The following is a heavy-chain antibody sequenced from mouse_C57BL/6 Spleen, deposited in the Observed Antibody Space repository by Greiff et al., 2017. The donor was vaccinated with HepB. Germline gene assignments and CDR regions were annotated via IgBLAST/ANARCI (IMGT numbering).Heavy chain of an antibody. J-gene: IGHJ3*01. CDR1: GFTFSDYG. D-gene: IGHD2-3*01. CDR3: AKPSIAAWFAY. CDR2: ISSGSSTI. V-gene: IGHV5-17*01. Sequence: EVKLMESGGGLVKPGGSLKLSCAASGFTFSDYGMHWVRQAPEKGLEWVAYISSGSSTINYADTVKGRFTISRDNAKNTLFLQMTSLRSEDTAMYYCAKPSIAAWFAYWGQGTLVTVSA.